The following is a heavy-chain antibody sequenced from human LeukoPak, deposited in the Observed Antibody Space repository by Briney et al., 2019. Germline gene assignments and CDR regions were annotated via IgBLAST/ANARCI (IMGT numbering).Heavy chain of an antibody. CDR1: GFTVSSNY. V-gene: IGHV3-23*01. J-gene: IGHJ4*02. CDR2: ISGSGGST. D-gene: IGHD3-22*01. CDR3: AKDSTYYYDSSGFYYFGY. Sequence: GGSLRLSCAASGFTVSSNYMSWVRQAPGKGLEWVSAISGSGGSTYYADSVKGRFTISRDNSKNTLYLQMNSLRAEDTAVYYCAKDSTYYYDSSGFYYFGYWGQGTLVTVSS.